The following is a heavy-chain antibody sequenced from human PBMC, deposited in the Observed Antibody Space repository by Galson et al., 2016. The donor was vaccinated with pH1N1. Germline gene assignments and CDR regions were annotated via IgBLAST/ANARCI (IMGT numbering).Heavy chain of an antibody. Sequence: SVKVSCKASGGLFTDYALSWVRQAPGEGLEWMGGIFPRCGITDYAQKFQDRVTITEDEPTTTAFLELSSLRSEDTAVYYCAGWSSGNCYYFDYWGQGTLVTVSS. V-gene: IGHV1-69*13. CDR1: GGLFTDYA. J-gene: IGHJ4*02. CDR2: IFPRCGIT. CDR3: AGWSSGNCYYFDY. D-gene: IGHD2-15*01.